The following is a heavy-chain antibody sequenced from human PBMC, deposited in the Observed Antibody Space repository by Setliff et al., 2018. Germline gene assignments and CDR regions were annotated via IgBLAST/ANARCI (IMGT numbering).Heavy chain of an antibody. CDR1: GFTFSSYW. CDR2: IKQDGSEK. CDR3: AKGSGAEAEGVYYYMDV. Sequence: PGGSLRLSCAASGFTFSSYWMSWVRQAPGKGLEWVANIKQDGSEKYYVDSVKGRFTISRDNAKNFLYLEMNSLRADDKAFYYCAKGSGAEAEGVYYYMDVWGKGTRVTV. V-gene: IGHV3-7*03. J-gene: IGHJ6*03. D-gene: IGHD6-19*01.